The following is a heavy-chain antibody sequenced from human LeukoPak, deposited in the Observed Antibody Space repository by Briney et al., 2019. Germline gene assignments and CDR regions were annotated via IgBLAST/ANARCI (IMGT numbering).Heavy chain of an antibody. D-gene: IGHD3-10*01. CDR2: ISYDGSNK. J-gene: IGHJ4*02. Sequence: GGSLRLSCTASGFTFRSYDMLWVRQAPGKGLEWVAVISYDGSNKYYADSVKGRFTISRDNSKNTLYLQMNSLRAEDTAVYYCAKESWFGESSFDYWGQGTLVTVSS. CDR3: AKESWFGESSFDY. V-gene: IGHV3-30*18. CDR1: GFTFRSYD.